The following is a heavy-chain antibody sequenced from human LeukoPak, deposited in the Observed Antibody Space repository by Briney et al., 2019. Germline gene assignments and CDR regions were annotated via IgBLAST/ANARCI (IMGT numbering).Heavy chain of an antibody. D-gene: IGHD3-10*01. V-gene: IGHV3-30*18. CDR3: AKAGAGEAFDI. CDR1: GFTFSSYG. Sequence: PGGSLRLSCAASGFTFSSYGMHWVRQAPGKGLEWVAVISYDGSNKYYADSGKGRFTISRDNSKNTLYLQMNRLRAEDTAVYYCAKAGAGEAFDIWGQGTMVTVSS. J-gene: IGHJ3*02. CDR2: ISYDGSNK.